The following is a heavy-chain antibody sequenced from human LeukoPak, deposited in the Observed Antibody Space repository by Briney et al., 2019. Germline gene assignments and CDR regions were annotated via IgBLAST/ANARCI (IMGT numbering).Heavy chain of an antibody. Sequence: GGSLRLSCAASGFTFNTYNMNWVRQAPGKGLEWVSSISSSSSYIYYADSVKGRFTISRDNAKNSLYLQMNSLRAEDTAVYYCARGLAAAGQTPLPWGQGTLVTVSS. CDR1: GFTFNTYN. CDR2: ISSSSSYI. V-gene: IGHV3-21*04. CDR3: ARGLAAAGQTPLP. D-gene: IGHD6-13*01. J-gene: IGHJ5*02.